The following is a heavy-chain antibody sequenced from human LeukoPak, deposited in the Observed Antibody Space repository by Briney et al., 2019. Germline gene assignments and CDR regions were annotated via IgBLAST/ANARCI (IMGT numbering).Heavy chain of an antibody. CDR3: ARGRYCSADICSGGDAFDI. CDR1: GGSINNYY. Sequence: SETLSLTCTVSGGSINNYYWSWIRQPAGKGLEWVGRIYTRGSTNYNPSLKSRVTMSVGTSKNQFSLKLSSVTAADTAVYYCARGRYCSADICSGGDAFDIWGQGTMVSVSS. V-gene: IGHV4-4*07. J-gene: IGHJ3*02. CDR2: IYTRGST. D-gene: IGHD2-15*01.